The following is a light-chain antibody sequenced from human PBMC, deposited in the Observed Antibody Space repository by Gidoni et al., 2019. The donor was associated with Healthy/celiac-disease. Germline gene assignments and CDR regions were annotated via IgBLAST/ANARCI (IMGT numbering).Light chain of an antibody. CDR2: EDN. V-gene: IGLV6-57*04. Sequence: NFMLTQPHSVSESPGKTVTISCTRSSGSIASNYVQWYQQRPGSAPTTVIYEDNQRPSGVPARFSGYIDSSSNSASLTISGLKTEDEADDYCQSYDSSNLYVFGTGTKVTVL. CDR1: SGSIASNY. J-gene: IGLJ1*01. CDR3: QSYDSSNLYV.